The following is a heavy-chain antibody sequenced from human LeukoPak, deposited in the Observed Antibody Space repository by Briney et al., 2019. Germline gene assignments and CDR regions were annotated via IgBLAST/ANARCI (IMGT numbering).Heavy chain of an antibody. Sequence: ASVKVSCKASGYTFTSYGISWVRQAPGQGLEWVGWISAYNGDTNYAQKLQGRVTMTTDTSTSTAYMELRSLRSDDTAVYYCARAGPKSGIGGVSYWGQGTLVTVSS. CDR2: ISAYNGDT. V-gene: IGHV1-18*01. CDR1: GYTFTSYG. CDR3: ARAGPKSGIGGVSY. D-gene: IGHD2-21*01. J-gene: IGHJ4*02.